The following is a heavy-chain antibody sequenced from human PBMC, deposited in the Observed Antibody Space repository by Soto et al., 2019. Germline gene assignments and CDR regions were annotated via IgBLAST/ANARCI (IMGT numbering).Heavy chain of an antibody. CDR2: ISSSSSTI. CDR3: ARDEIQVWSYVGSFDY. J-gene: IGHJ4*02. D-gene: IGHD5-18*01. Sequence: GGSLRLSCAASGFTVSSNYMSWVRQAPGKGLEWVSYISSSSSTIFYTDSVKGRCTVSRDNAKNSLYLQMNSLRAEDTAVYYCARDEIQVWSYVGSFDYWGQGTLVTVSS. V-gene: IGHV3-48*01. CDR1: GFTVSSNY.